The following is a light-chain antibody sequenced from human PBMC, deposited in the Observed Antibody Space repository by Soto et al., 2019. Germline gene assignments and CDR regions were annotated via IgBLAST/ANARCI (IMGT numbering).Light chain of an antibody. V-gene: IGLV2-23*01. CDR3: CSYAGRSTYV. CDR1: SSDVGSYNL. J-gene: IGLJ1*01. CDR2: EGS. Sequence: QSALTQPASVSGSPGQSITISCTGTSSDVGSYNLVSWYQQHPGKAPKLMICEGSKRPSGVSNRFSGSKSGNTASLTISRLQAEDEADYYCCSYAGRSTYVFGTGTKVTVL.